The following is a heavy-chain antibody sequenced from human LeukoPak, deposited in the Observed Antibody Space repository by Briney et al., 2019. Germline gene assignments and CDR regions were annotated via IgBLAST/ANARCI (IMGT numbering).Heavy chain of an antibody. CDR3: TRKGVFGEVDY. V-gene: IGHV3-11*04. J-gene: IGHJ4*02. Sequence: GGSLRLSCAASGFTFSDYFISWIRQTPGKGLEWISYINSGSGYTRYYADSVKGRFTISRDNAKNSLYLQMNSLRAEDTAVYYWTRKGVFGEVDYWGQGILVTVSS. CDR2: INSGSGYTR. D-gene: IGHD3-10*02. CDR1: GFTFSDYF.